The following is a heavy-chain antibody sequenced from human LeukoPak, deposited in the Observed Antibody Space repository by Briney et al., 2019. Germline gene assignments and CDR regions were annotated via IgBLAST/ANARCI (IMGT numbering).Heavy chain of an antibody. D-gene: IGHD1-26*01. Sequence: SETLSLTCAVYGGSFSTYYRSWIRQPPGKGLEWIGEINHSGSTNYNPSLKSRVTISVGTSKNQFSLKLSSVTAADTAVYFCARERGLIVGATRTDYHYYMDVWGKGTTVTVSS. V-gene: IGHV4-34*01. CDR3: ARERGLIVGATRTDYHYYMDV. CDR2: INHSGST. J-gene: IGHJ6*03. CDR1: GGSFSTYY.